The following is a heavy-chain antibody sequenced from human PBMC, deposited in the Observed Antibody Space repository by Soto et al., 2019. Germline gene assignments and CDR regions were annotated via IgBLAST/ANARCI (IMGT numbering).Heavy chain of an antibody. J-gene: IGHJ4*02. D-gene: IGHD5-12*01. CDR2: ISSSSSYI. CDR3: ARDGDPPGQDIVATACVY. V-gene: IGHV3-21*01. CDR1: GFTFSSYS. Sequence: PGGSLRLSCAASGFTFSSYSMNWVRQAPGKGLEWVSSISSSSSYIYYADSVKGRFTISRDNAKNSLYLQMNSLRAEDTAVYYCARDGDPPGQDIVATACVYWGQGTLVTAPQ.